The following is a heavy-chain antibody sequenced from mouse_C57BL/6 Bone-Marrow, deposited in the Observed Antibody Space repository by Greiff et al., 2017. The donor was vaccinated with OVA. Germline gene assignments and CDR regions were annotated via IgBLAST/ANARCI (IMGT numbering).Heavy chain of an antibody. V-gene: IGHV1-4*01. Sequence: QVQLQQSGAELARPGASVKMSCKASGYTFTSYTMHWVKQRPGQGLEWIGYINPSSGYTKYNQKFKDKATLTADKSSSTAYMQLSSLTSEDSAVYYCARHDPYAMDYWGQGTSVTVSS. J-gene: IGHJ4*01. CDR1: GYTFTSYT. CDR3: ARHDPYAMDY. CDR2: INPSSGYT.